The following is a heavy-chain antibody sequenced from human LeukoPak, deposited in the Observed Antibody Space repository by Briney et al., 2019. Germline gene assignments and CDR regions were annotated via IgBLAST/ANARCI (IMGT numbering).Heavy chain of an antibody. V-gene: IGHV1-3*01. CDR2: INAGNGNT. J-gene: IGHJ4*02. Sequence: ASVKVSCKASGYTFTSYAMHWVRQAPGQRLEWMGWINAGNGNTKYSQKFQGRVTITRDTSASTAYMELSSLRSEDTAVYYCARAVDDILTGYYDYWGQGTLVTVSS. CDR3: ARAVDDILTGYYDY. D-gene: IGHD3-9*01. CDR1: GYTFTSYA.